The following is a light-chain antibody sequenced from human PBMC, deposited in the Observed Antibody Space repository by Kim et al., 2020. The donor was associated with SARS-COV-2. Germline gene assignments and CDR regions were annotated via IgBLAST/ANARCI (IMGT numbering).Light chain of an antibody. Sequence: DIVMTQTPLSLPVTPGEPASISCRSSRSLFDRNDGNTYLDWYVQKPGQSPQLLIYTLSYRPSGVPDRFSGSGSGTYFTLKISRVEAEDVVLYYCMQRIEFPYTFGPGTKLEI. V-gene: IGKV2-40*01. CDR1: RSLFDRNDGNTY. J-gene: IGKJ2*01. CDR2: TLS. CDR3: MQRIEFPYT.